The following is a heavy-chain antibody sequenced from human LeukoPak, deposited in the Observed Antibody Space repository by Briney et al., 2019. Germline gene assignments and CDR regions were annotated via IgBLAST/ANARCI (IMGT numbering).Heavy chain of an antibody. D-gene: IGHD5-24*01. V-gene: IGHV1-69*13. CDR2: IIPILGTA. CDR3: ARGVKKMATRSGAAFDI. CDR1: GGTFSSYA. J-gene: IGHJ3*02. Sequence: GASVKVSCKASGGTFSSYAISWVRQAPGQGLEWMGGIIPILGTANYAQKFQGRVTITADESTSTAYMELSSLRSEDTAVYYCARGVKKMATRSGAAFDIWGQGTMVTVSS.